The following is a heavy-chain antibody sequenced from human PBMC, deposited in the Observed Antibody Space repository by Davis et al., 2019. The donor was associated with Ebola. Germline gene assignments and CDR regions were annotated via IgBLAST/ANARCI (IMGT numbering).Heavy chain of an antibody. CDR2: IYYSGST. Sequence: SETLSLTCTVSGGSISSSSYYRGWIRQPPGKGLEWIGSIYYSGSTYYNPSLKSRVTISVDTSKNQFSLKLSSVTAADTAVYYCASPTLYYYYGMDVWGQGTTVTVSS. CDR3: ASPTLYYYYGMDV. CDR1: GGSISSSSYY. V-gene: IGHV4-39*01. J-gene: IGHJ6*02.